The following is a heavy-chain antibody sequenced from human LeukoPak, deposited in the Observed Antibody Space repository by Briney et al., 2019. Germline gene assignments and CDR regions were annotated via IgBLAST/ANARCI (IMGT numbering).Heavy chain of an antibody. D-gene: IGHD6-13*01. J-gene: IGHJ4*02. CDR1: GDSISDFY. Sequence: PSETLSLICTVSGDSISDFYWSWIRQPAGKGLEWIGRIYASGSTNYNPSLKSRVTISVDTSKNQFSLRLSSVTAADTAMYYCARDVVAAAGTWDYWGQGTLVTVSS. CDR3: ARDVVAAAGTWDY. V-gene: IGHV4-4*07. CDR2: IYASGST.